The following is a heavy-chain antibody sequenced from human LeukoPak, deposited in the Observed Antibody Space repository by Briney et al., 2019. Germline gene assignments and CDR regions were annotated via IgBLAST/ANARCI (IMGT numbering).Heavy chain of an antibody. V-gene: IGHV3-20*04. D-gene: IGHD6-6*01. CDR2: INWNGGST. J-gene: IGHJ4*02. CDR3: AREKDSSSPGNSFDY. CDR1: GFTFDDYG. Sequence: GGSLRLSCAASGFTFDDYGMSWVRQAPGKGLEWVSGINWNGGSTGYADSVKGRFTISRDNAKNSLYLQMNSLRAEDTALYYCAREKDSSSPGNSFDYWGQGTLVTVSS.